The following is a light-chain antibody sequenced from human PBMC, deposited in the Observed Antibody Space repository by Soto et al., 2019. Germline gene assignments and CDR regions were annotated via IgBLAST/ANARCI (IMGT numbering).Light chain of an antibody. CDR2: VNSDGSH. V-gene: IGLV4-69*01. J-gene: IGLJ1*01. Sequence: QSVLTQSPSASASLGASVKLTCTLSSGHSNYAIAWHQQQPEKGPRFLMKVNSDGSHDKGDEIPDRFSGSSSGAERYLTISSLHSEDEADYYCQTWGTGRLYVFGTGTKLTVL. CDR3: QTWGTGRLYV. CDR1: SGHSNYA.